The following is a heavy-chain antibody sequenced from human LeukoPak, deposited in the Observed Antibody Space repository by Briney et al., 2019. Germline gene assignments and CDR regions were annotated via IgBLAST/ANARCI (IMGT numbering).Heavy chain of an antibody. CDR1: GFRFSTYS. D-gene: IGHD3-10*02. J-gene: IGHJ4*02. Sequence: PGGSLRLSCAASGFRFSTYSMNWVRQAPGKGLEWISYISHSGGAEHYTDSVKGRFTTSRDNAKNALYLQMNSLRAEDTAVYFCARDYVFAFDYWSQGTLVTVSS. V-gene: IGHV3-48*01. CDR3: ARDYVFAFDY. CDR2: ISHSGGAE.